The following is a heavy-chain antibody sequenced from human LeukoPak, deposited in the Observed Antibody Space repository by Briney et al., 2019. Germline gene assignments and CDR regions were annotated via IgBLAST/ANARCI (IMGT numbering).Heavy chain of an antibody. CDR3: VRWGTGKILDY. CDR1: GFTFSSHG. Sequence: GGSLRLSCAASGFTFSSHGMHWVRQSPGKGLEWVAVIWYDGSNKYYADFVKGRFTISRDNSKNTLYLQMDSLRAEDTAVYYCVRWGTGKILDYWGQGTLVTVSS. V-gene: IGHV3-33*01. D-gene: IGHD3-16*01. J-gene: IGHJ4*02. CDR2: IWYDGSNK.